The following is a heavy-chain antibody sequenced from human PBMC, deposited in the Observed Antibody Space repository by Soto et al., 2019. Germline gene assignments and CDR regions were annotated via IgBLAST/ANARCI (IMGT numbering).Heavy chain of an antibody. Sequence: SETLSLTCAVSGGSISSGGYSWSWIRQPPGKGLEWIGYIYHSGSTYYNPSLKSRVTISVDRSKNQFSLKLSSVTAADTAVYYCARNVVVTAGAKSNAFDIWGQGTMVTVSS. D-gene: IGHD2-21*02. V-gene: IGHV4-30-2*01. J-gene: IGHJ3*02. CDR1: GGSISSGGYS. CDR2: IYHSGST. CDR3: ARNVVVTAGAKSNAFDI.